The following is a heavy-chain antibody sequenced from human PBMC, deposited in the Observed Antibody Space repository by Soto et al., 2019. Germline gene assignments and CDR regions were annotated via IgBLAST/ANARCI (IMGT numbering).Heavy chain of an antibody. CDR1: GDSVSSNSAA. J-gene: IGHJ6*03. D-gene: IGHD1-7*01. CDR3: ARCSTGTTSYYYYYMDV. V-gene: IGHV6-1*01. CDR2: TYYSSKWYN. Sequence: QVQLQQSGPGLVKPSQTLSLTCAISGDSVSSNSAAWNWIRQSPSRGLEWLGRTYYSSKWYNDYAVAVKSRITINPDTSKNQFSLQLNSVTPEDTAVYYCARCSTGTTSYYYYYMDVWGKGTTVTVSS.